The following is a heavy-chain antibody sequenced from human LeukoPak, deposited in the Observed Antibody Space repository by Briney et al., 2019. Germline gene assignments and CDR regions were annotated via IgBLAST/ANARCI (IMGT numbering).Heavy chain of an antibody. V-gene: IGHV3-11*01. D-gene: IGHD5-12*01. J-gene: IGHJ4*02. Sequence: GGSLRLSCAASGFTFSDYYMTWIRQAPGKGLEWVSYISGSGSTIYYADSVKGRFTISRDNAKNSLYLQMNSLRAEDTANYYCAKGSYLRIYSAFDYWGQGTLVTVSS. CDR3: AKGSYLRIYSAFDY. CDR2: ISGSGSTI. CDR1: GFTFSDYY.